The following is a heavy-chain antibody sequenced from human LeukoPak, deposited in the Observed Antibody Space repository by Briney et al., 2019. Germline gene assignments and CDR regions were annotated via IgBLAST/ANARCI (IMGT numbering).Heavy chain of an antibody. V-gene: IGHV3-74*01. CDR1: GITFSSYW. J-gene: IGHJ4*02. D-gene: IGHD3-3*01. CDR2: INSDGSRT. Sequence: HPGGSLRLSCAASGITFSSYWMHWVRQAPGKGLVWVSRINSDGSRTSYADSVKGRFTVSRDNAKNTLYLQMNSLRAEDTAVYYCAKGSADISIFGVVTPLFDYWGQGTLVTVSS. CDR3: AKGSADISIFGVVTPLFDY.